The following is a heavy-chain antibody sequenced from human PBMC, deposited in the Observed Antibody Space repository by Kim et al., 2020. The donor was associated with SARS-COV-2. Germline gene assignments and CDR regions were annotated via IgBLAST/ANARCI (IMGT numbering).Heavy chain of an antibody. CDR1: GITFSIYC. CDR3: ARDGSGYYSPDH. CDR2: ISSSSSYI. Sequence: GGSLRLSCAASGITFSIYCMNWARQAPGKGLEWVSSISSSSSYIYYANSVKGRFSISRDNAKNSLYLQMNSLRADDTAVYFCARDGSGYYSPDHWCQGT. V-gene: IGHV3-21*04. J-gene: IGHJ4*02. D-gene: IGHD3-22*01.